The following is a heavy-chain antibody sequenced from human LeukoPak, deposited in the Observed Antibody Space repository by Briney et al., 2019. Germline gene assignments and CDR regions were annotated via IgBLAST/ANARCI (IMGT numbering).Heavy chain of an antibody. D-gene: IGHD4-23*01. Sequence: GSLRLSCAASGFTFSSYNMNWVRQAPGKGLEWVSVIYRGGSTYYAGSVKGRFIISRDNSKNTLYLQMNSLRTEDTGAYYCARVGNSNRYGMDVWGQGTTVTVSS. J-gene: IGHJ6*02. CDR2: IYRGGST. V-gene: IGHV3-66*01. CDR3: ARVGNSNRYGMDV. CDR1: GFTFSSYN.